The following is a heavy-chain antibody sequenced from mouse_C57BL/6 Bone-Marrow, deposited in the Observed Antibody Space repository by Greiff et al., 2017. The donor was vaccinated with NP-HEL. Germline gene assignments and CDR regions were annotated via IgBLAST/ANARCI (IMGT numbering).Heavy chain of an antibody. CDR1: GFTFSSYA. CDR2: ISDGGSYT. J-gene: IGHJ1*03. V-gene: IGHV5-4*01. Sequence: EVKLMESGGGLVKPGGSLKLSCAASGFTFSSYAMSWVRQTPEKRLEWVATISDGGSYTYYPDNVKGRFTISRDNAKNNLYLQMSHLKSEDTAMYYCAREDYDYDWYFDVWGTGTTVTVSS. CDR3: AREDYDYDWYFDV. D-gene: IGHD2-4*01.